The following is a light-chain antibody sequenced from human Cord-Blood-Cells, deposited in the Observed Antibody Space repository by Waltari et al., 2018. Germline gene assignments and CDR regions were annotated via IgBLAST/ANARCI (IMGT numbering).Light chain of an antibody. CDR3: SSYTSSSRV. J-gene: IGLJ3*02. V-gene: IGLV2-14*01. CDR2: DVS. CDR1: SSDGGGYNY. Sequence: QSALTQPASVSGSPGQSITLSCTGTSSDGGGYNYVSWFQQHPGKAPKLMIYDVSKRPSGVSNRFSGSKSGNTASLTISGLQAEDEADYYCSSYTSSSRVFGGGTKLTVL.